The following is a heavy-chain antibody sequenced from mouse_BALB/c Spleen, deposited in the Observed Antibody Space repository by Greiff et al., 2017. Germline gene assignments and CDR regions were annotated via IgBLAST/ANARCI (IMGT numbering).Heavy chain of an antibody. V-gene: IGHV1-9*01. J-gene: IGHJ2*01. D-gene: IGHD2-4*01. CDR1: GYTFSSYW. CDR3: ARGDYDYDRDY. Sequence: QVQLQQSGAELMKPGASVKISCKATGYTFSSYWIEWVKQRPGHGLEWIGEILPGSGSTNYNEKFKGKATFTADTSSNTAYMQLSSLTSEDSAVYYCARGDYDYDRDYWGQGTTLTVSS. CDR2: ILPGSGST.